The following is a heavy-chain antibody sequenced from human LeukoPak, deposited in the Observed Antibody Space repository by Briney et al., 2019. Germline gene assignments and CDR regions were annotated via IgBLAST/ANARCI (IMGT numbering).Heavy chain of an antibody. CDR2: IYYSGST. CDR3: ARGIAARVAFQH. J-gene: IGHJ1*01. CDR1: GVSISSGGYY. D-gene: IGHD6-13*01. V-gene: IGHV4-31*03. Sequence: SETLSLTCTVSGVSISSGGYYWSWIRQHPGKGLEWIGYIYYSGSTYYNPALKSRVTISVDTSKNQFSLKLSSVTAADTAVYYCARGIAARVAFQHWGQGTLVTVSS.